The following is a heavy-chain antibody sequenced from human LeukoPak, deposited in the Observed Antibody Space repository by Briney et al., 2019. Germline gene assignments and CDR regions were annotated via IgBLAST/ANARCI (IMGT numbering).Heavy chain of an antibody. CDR3: ARDNYYDSSGYSYYFDY. CDR2: IYTSGST. CDR1: GRSISSYY. J-gene: IGHJ4*02. V-gene: IGHV4-4*07. Sequence: PSETLSLTCTVSGRSISSYYWSWIRQPAGKGLEWIGRIYTSGSTNYNPSLKSRVTMSVDTSKNQFSLKLSSVTAADTAVYYCARDNYYDSSGYSYYFDYWGQGTLVTVSS. D-gene: IGHD3-22*01.